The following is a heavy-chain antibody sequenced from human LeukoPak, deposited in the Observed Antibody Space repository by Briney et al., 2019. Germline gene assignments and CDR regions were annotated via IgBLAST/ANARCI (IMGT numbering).Heavy chain of an antibody. CDR1: GFTFSSYS. J-gene: IGHJ4*02. Sequence: GGSLRLSCAASGFTFSSYSMNWVRQAPGKGLEWVSSISSSSSYIYYADSVKGRFTISRDNAKNSLYLQMNSLRAEDTAVYYGARDFHIVGATRQRHIDYWGQGTLVTVSS. D-gene: IGHD1-26*01. CDR3: ARDFHIVGATRQRHIDY. CDR2: ISSSSSYI. V-gene: IGHV3-21*01.